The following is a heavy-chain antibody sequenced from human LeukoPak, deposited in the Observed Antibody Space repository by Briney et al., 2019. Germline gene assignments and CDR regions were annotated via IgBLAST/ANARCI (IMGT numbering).Heavy chain of an antibody. CDR1: GGTFSSYA. CDR2: IIPIFGTA. CDR3: ATEQWLVEYYFDY. D-gene: IGHD6-19*01. V-gene: IGHV1-69*06. J-gene: IGHJ4*02. Sequence: SVKVSCKASGGTFSSYAISWVRQAPGQGLEWMGGIIPIFGTANYAQKFQGRVTMTEDTSTDTAYMELSSLRSEDTAVYYCATEQWLVEYYFDYWGQGTLVTVSS.